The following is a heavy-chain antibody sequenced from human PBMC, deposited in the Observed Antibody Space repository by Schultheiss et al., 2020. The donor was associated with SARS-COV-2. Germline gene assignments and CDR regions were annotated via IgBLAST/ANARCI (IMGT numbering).Heavy chain of an antibody. V-gene: IGHV4-31*03. D-gene: IGHD2-2*01. J-gene: IGHJ4*02. CDR2: IYYSGST. Sequence: SETLSLTCTVSGGSISSGGYYWSWIRQHPGKGLEWIGYIYYSGSTYYNPSLKSRVTISVDTSKNQFSLKLSSVTAADTAVYYCARVSYCRTSSCFTDHFDNWGQGTLVTVSS. CDR3: ARVSYCRTSSCFTDHFDN. CDR1: GGSISSGGYY.